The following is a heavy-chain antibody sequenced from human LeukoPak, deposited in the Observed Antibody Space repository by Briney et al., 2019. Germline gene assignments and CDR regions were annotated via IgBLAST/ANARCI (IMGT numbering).Heavy chain of an antibody. J-gene: IGHJ3*02. CDR3: ARMMYYYDGSGHSGAFDI. D-gene: IGHD3-22*01. CDR2: INHSGST. CDR1: GGSFSGYY. V-gene: IGHV4-34*01. Sequence: SETLSLTCAVYGGSFSGYYWSWIRQPPGKGLEWIGEINHSGSTNYNPSLKSRVTISVDTSKNQFSLKLSSVTAADTAVYYCARMMYYYDGSGHSGAFDIWGQGTMVTVSS.